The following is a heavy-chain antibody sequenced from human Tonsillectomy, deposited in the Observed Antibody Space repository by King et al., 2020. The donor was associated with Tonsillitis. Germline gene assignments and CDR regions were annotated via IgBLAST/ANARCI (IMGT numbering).Heavy chain of an antibody. J-gene: IGHJ6*02. CDR3: ARGSVGHTYYYGMDV. CDR2: IYYSGST. D-gene: IGHD3/OR15-3a*01. Sequence: QLQESVPGLVKPSETLSLTCTVSGGSISSYYWSWIRQPPGKGLEWLGYIYYSGSTNYNPSLKSRVTISVDTSKNQISLKLSSVTAADTAVYYCARGSVGHTYYYGMDVWGQGTTVTVSS. V-gene: IGHV4-59*01. CDR1: GGSISSYY.